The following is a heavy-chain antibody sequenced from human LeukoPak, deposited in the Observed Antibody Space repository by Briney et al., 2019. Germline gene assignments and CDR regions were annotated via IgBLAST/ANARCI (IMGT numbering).Heavy chain of an antibody. CDR3: AKRRLYETSPWDPDL. CDR1: GNSFTNNW. D-gene: IGHD2-2*01. CDR2: INPDNSDT. Sequence: PGESLKISCKGSGNSFTNNWIAWVRQMPGKGLEWMGIINPDNSDTQYSAPFQGQVTISADSSTSTAYLHWSSLKASDTTIYYCAKRRLYETSPWDPDLWGQGTLVTVSS. V-gene: IGHV5-51*03. J-gene: IGHJ5*02.